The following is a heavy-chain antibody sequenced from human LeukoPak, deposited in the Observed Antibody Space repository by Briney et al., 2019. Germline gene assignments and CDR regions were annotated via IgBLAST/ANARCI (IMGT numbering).Heavy chain of an antibody. CDR2: INSDGSST. D-gene: IGHD2-2*01. V-gene: IGHV3-74*01. CDR1: GFTFSSYW. CDR3: ARANIVVVPAATIEYYYYYMDV. Sequence: GGSLRLSCAASGFTFSSYWMHWVRQAPGKGLVWVSRINSDGSSTSYADSMKGRFTISRDNAKNTLYLQMNSLRAEDTAVYYCARANIVVVPAATIEYYYYYMDVWGKGTTVTVSS. J-gene: IGHJ6*03.